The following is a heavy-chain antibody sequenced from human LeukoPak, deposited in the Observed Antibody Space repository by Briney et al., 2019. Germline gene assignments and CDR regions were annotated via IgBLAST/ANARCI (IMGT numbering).Heavy chain of an antibody. J-gene: IGHJ4*02. V-gene: IGHV4-59*08. D-gene: IGHD3-10*01. CDR2: IYYSGST. Sequence: SETLSPTCTVPGGSISSYYWSWIRQPPGKGLEWIGYIYYSGSTNYNPSLKSRVTISVDTSKNQFSLKLSSVTAADTAVYYCAKHYGSGSYHSFDYWGQGTLVTVSS. CDR1: GGSISSYY. CDR3: AKHYGSGSYHSFDY.